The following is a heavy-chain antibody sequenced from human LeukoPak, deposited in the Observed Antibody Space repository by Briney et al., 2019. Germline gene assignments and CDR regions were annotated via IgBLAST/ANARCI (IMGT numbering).Heavy chain of an antibody. CDR1: GFTFRTYG. V-gene: IGHV3-33*01. Sequence: GGSLRLSCAASGFTFRTYGMHWVRQAPGKGLEWVAVIWYDGSIKYYGDSVKGRFTISRDNSKNTLYLQMNSLRAEDTAMYYCARAVGPFDFWGPGTLVIVSS. CDR3: ARAVGPFDF. J-gene: IGHJ3*01. CDR2: IWYDGSIK.